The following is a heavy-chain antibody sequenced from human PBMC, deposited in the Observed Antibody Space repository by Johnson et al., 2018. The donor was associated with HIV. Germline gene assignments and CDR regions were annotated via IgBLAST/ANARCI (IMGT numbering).Heavy chain of an antibody. CDR1: GFIFSSYG. Sequence: QVQLVESGGGVVQPGGSLRLSCAASGFIFSSYGMHWVRQAPGKGLEWVAFIRYDGSNKYYADSVKGRFTISRDNPKKTLYLQMNSLRAEDTAVYYCAKDQGDEAFDIWGQGTMVTVSS. V-gene: IGHV3-30*02. CDR3: AKDQGDEAFDI. J-gene: IGHJ3*02. D-gene: IGHD2-21*01. CDR2: IRYDGSNK.